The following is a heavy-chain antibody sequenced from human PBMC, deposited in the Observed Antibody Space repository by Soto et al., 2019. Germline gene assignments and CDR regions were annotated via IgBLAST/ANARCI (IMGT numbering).Heavy chain of an antibody. D-gene: IGHD1-7*01. CDR1: GFTFSNAW. CDR3: QVGLPGTTQYYYYYDMDV. CDR2: IKSKTDGGTT. V-gene: IGHV3-15*01. Sequence: EVQLVESGGGLVKPGGSLRLSCAASGFTFSNAWMSWVRQAPGKGLEWVGRIKSKTDGGTTDYAAPVKGRFTISRDDSKNPVYLQMNSLKTEDTAVYYCQVGLPGTTQYYYYYDMDVWGKGTTVTVSS. J-gene: IGHJ6*03.